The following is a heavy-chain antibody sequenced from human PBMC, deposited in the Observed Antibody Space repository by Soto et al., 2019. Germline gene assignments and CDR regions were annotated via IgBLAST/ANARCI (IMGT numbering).Heavy chain of an antibody. D-gene: IGHD2-21*01. Sequence: LRLSCVASGFTFGSHGMHWVRQAPGKGLEWVAVISYDETNEYYVDSVKGRFTISRDNSKSTLYLQMNRLRPEDTAVYKCAKDLRTTISDYGMDVWGQGTTVTVSS. CDR3: AKDLRTTISDYGMDV. CDR2: ISYDETNE. V-gene: IGHV3-30*18. J-gene: IGHJ6*02. CDR1: GFTFGSHG.